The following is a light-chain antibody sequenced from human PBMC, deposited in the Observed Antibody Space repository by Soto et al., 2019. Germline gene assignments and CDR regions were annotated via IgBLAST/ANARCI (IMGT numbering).Light chain of an antibody. Sequence: QSALTQPASVSGSPGQSVTISCTGTSSDVGGYNYVSWYQQHPGKAPKLMIFEVSNRPSGVPNRFSGSKSGNTASLTVSGLQAEDEADYYCSSYTSSSNECVFGTGTKLTVL. CDR2: EVS. V-gene: IGLV2-14*01. J-gene: IGLJ1*01. CDR3: SSYTSSSNECV. CDR1: SSDVGGYNY.